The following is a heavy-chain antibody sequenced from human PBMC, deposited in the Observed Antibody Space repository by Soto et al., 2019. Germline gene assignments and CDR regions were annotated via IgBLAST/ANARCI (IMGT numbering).Heavy chain of an antibody. CDR1: GFTFSNAW. CDR2: IKSKTDGGTT. D-gene: IGHD3-22*01. V-gene: IGHV3-15*07. CDR3: TTDENYYDRSGYHYVDY. J-gene: IGHJ4*02. Sequence: GGSLRLSCAASGFTFSNAWMNWVRQAPGKGLEWVGRIKSKTDGGTTDYAAPVKGRFTISRDDSKNTLYLQMSSLKTEDTAVYYCTTDENYYDRSGYHYVDYWGQGTLVTVSS.